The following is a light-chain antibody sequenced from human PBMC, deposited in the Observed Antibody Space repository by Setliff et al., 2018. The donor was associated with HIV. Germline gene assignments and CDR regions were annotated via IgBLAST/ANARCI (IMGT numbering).Light chain of an antibody. V-gene: IGLV2-23*02. Sequence: QSVLTQPASVSGSPGQSIAISCTGTSSDVGGYNYVSWYQQHPDKAPKLMIYDVKNRPSGVSDRFSGSKSGNTASLTISGLQAEDEADYYCCSYAGSGPVFGAGTKVTVL. J-gene: IGLJ1*01. CDR2: DVK. CDR1: SSDVGGYNY. CDR3: CSYAGSGPV.